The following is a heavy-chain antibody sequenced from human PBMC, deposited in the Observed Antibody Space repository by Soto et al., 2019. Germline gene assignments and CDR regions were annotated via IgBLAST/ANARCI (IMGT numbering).Heavy chain of an antibody. V-gene: IGHV4-59*01. CDR2: IYYSGST. D-gene: IGHD6-19*01. Sequence: QVQLQESGPGLVKPSETLSLTCTVSGGSISSYYWSWIRQPPGKGLEWIGYIYYSGSTNYNPSLKSRVTITVDPAKHQFSLKLSSVTAADTAVYYCARLEYSSGWYRFGYWGQGTLVTVSS. CDR3: ARLEYSSGWYRFGY. CDR1: GGSISSYY. J-gene: IGHJ4*02.